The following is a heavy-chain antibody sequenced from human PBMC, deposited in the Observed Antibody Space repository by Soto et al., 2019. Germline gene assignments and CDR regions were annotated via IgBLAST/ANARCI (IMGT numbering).Heavy chain of an antibody. Sequence: SVKVSCKASGGTFSNSAIYWVRQAPGQGLVWMGGFNPIFGAPYYAQTFQGRVTITADESTGTVYMDLSSLRSEDTAVYYCAVGHSTTYNWFDPLGQGTLVTVSS. CDR2: FNPIFGAP. J-gene: IGHJ5*02. CDR3: AVGHSTTYNWFDP. D-gene: IGHD1-7*01. V-gene: IGHV1-69*13. CDR1: GGTFSNSA.